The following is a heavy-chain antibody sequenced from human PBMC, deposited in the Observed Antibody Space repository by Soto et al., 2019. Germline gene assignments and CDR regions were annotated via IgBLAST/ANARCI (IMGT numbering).Heavy chain of an antibody. D-gene: IGHD2-15*01. CDR1: GGTFSSYA. Sequence: QVQLVQSGAEVKKPGSSVKVSCKASGGTFSSYAISWVRQAPGQGLEWMGGIIPIFGTANYAQKFQGRVTITVYDSTNTAYMELSSLRAADTAVYYCAGGAVVVVAATANWFDPWGQGNLVTVSS. J-gene: IGHJ5*02. CDR2: IIPIFGTA. V-gene: IGHV1-69*01. CDR3: AGGAVVVVAATANWFDP.